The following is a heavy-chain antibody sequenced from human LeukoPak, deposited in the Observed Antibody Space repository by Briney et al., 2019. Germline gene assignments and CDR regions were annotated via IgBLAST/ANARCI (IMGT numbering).Heavy chain of an antibody. J-gene: IGHJ3*02. V-gene: IGHV4-39*07. Sequence: SETLSLTCTVSSGSISTSNYYWGWVRQPPGKALEWIGNIFYSGGTYYSPSLKSRVTISLYTSRNKFSLKLSSVTAADTAVYYCARDPPSYSSSSGGAFDIWGQGTMVTVSS. CDR2: IFYSGGT. CDR3: ARDPPSYSSSSGGAFDI. CDR1: SGSISTSNYY. D-gene: IGHD6-6*01.